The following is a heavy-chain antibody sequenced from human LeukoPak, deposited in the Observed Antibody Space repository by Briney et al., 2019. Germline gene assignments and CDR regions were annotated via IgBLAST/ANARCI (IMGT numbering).Heavy chain of an antibody. V-gene: IGHV3-7*01. CDR1: GFTFSSYW. CDR2: IKQDGSEK. J-gene: IGHJ4*02. Sequence: GGSLRLSCAASGFTFSSYWMGWVRQAPGKGLEWVANIKQDGSEKYYVDSVKGRFTISRDNAKNSLYLQMNSLRAEDTAVYYCACGYSYGPFDYWGQGTLVTVSS. D-gene: IGHD5-18*01. CDR3: ACGYSYGPFDY.